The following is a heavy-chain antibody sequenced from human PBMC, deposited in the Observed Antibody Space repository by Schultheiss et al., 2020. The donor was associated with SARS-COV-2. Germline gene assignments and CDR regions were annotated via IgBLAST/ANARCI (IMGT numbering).Heavy chain of an antibody. CDR3: ARAMVQGVYPGNYGMDV. D-gene: IGHD3-10*01. Sequence: ASVKVSCKASGYTFTSYYMHWVRQAPGQGLEWMGIINPSGGSTSYAQKFQGRVTMTRDTSTSTVYMELSSLRSEDTAVYYCARAMVQGVYPGNYGMDVWGQGTTVTVSS. J-gene: IGHJ6*02. CDR1: GYTFTSYY. CDR2: INPSGGST. V-gene: IGHV1-46*01.